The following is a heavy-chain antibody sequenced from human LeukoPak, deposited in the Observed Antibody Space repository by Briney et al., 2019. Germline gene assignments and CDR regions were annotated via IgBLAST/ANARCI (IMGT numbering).Heavy chain of an antibody. D-gene: IGHD6-19*01. CDR3: ARGVPSGWYQGVDY. CDR1: GFTFSSYW. V-gene: IGHV3-74*01. J-gene: IGHJ4*02. Sequence: PPGGSLRLSCAASGFTFSSYWMHWVRQAPGKGLVWVSRINSDGSSTSYADSVKGRFTISRDNAKNTLYLQMNSLRAEDTAVYYCARGVPSGWYQGVDYWGQGTLVTVSS. CDR2: INSDGSST.